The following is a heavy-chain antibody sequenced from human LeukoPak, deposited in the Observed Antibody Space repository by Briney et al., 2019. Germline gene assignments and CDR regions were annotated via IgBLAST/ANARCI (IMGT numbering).Heavy chain of an antibody. V-gene: IGHV5-51*01. Sequence: GESLKISCKGSGYSFTSYWIGWVRQMPGKGLEWMGIIYPGDSDTRYSPSFQGQVTISADKSISTAYLQWSSLKASDTAMYYCARAPGYGGVYYYYGMDVWGQGTTVTVSS. CDR2: IYPGDSDT. CDR3: ARAPGYGGVYYYYGMDV. J-gene: IGHJ6*02. CDR1: GYSFTSYW. D-gene: IGHD4-23*01.